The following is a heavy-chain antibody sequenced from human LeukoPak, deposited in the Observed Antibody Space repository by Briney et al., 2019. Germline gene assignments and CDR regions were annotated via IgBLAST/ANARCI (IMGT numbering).Heavy chain of an antibody. V-gene: IGHV1-8*03. D-gene: IGHD1-26*01. CDR3: ARGFALVGAPYYFDY. CDR1: GYTFTSLD. Sequence: ASVRVSCKASGYTFTSLDINWVRQATGQGLEWMGWMNPKSGYTGSAQQFQGRVTFTRSTSISTAYMELSSLRSEDTAVYYCARGFALVGAPYYFDYWGQGTLVTVSS. CDR2: MNPKSGYT. J-gene: IGHJ4*02.